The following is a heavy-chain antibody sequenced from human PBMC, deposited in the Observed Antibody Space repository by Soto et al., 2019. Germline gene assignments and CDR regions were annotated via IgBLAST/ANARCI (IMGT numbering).Heavy chain of an antibody. CDR2: IIPIFGTA. CDR1: GGTFSSYD. D-gene: IGHD6-13*01. Sequence: QVQLVQSGAEVKKPGSSVKVSCKASGGTFSSYDISWVRQAPVQGLEGMGGIIPIFGTANYAQKFQGRVTITADESTSTAYMELSSLRADDTAVYYCAEGIAAANPGNYYGMDVWGQGTTVTVSS. V-gene: IGHV1-69*01. J-gene: IGHJ6*02. CDR3: AEGIAAANPGNYYGMDV.